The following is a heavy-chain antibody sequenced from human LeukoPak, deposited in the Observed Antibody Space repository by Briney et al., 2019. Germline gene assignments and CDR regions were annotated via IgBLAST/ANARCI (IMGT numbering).Heavy chain of an antibody. CDR3: ARDPLIVVVPAAISFGMDV. D-gene: IGHD2-2*01. Sequence: GGSLRLSCAASGFTFSSYGMHWVRQAPGKGLEWVAVIWYDGSNKYYADSVKGRFTISRDNSKNTLYLQMNSLRAEDTAVYYCARDPLIVVVPAAISFGMDVWGQGTTVTVSS. CDR1: GFTFSSYG. CDR2: IWYDGSNK. J-gene: IGHJ6*02. V-gene: IGHV3-33*01.